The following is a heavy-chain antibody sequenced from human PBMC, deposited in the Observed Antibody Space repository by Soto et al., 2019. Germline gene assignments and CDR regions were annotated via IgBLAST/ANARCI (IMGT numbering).Heavy chain of an antibody. CDR1: GFSFSSYA. J-gene: IGHJ4*02. Sequence: DVQLLESGGGLVQPGGSLRLSCAASGFSFSSYAMVWVRQAPGKGLEWVAVISARGGSSYFADSVKGRFTLSRDNSKNVLSLEMNSRRDEDTAIYFCAKGSIEYSASGDNWGQGTLVVVSS. CDR3: AKGSIEYSASGDN. V-gene: IGHV3-23*01. CDR2: ISARGGSS. D-gene: IGHD5-12*01.